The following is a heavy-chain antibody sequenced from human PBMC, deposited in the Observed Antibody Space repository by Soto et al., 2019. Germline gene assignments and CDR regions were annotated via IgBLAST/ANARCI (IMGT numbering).Heavy chain of an antibody. Sequence: GASVEVSWKACGGSLGNSARNWVRQTPGQGLEWLGGFIPVYRTLNYAQKFQGRVTITADESTGTAYMTLSSLASDDTAVYYCATGVIWIGYFTVDSWGQGTRVTVSS. D-gene: IGHD3-3*01. CDR1: GGSLGNSA. J-gene: IGHJ4*02. CDR2: FIPVYRTL. CDR3: ATGVIWIGYFTVDS. V-gene: IGHV1-69*13.